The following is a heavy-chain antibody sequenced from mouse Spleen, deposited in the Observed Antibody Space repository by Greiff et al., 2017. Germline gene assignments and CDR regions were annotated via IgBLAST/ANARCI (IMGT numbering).Heavy chain of an antibody. Sequence: VQLQQSGAELARPGASVKLSCKASGYTFTSYGISWVKQRTGQGLEWIGEIYPRSGNTYYNEKFKGKATLTADKSSSTAYMELRSLTSEDSAVYFCARQLGLRLYFDYWGQGTTLTVSS. D-gene: IGHD3-1*01. V-gene: IGHV1-81*01. CDR1: GYTFTSYG. CDR2: IYPRSGNT. CDR3: ARQLGLRLYFDY. J-gene: IGHJ2*01.